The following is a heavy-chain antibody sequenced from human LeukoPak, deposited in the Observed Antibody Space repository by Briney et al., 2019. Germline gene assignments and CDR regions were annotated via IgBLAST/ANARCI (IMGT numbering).Heavy chain of an antibody. D-gene: IGHD5-18*01. Sequence: SETLSLTCTVSGGSISSYYWSWIRQPPGKGLEWIGYIYYSGSTNYNPSLKSRVTISVDTSKNQFSLKLSSVTAADTAVYYCARDGTATLRADAFDIWGQGTMVTVSS. CDR3: ARDGTATLRADAFDI. CDR2: IYYSGST. CDR1: GGSISSYY. V-gene: IGHV4-59*01. J-gene: IGHJ3*02.